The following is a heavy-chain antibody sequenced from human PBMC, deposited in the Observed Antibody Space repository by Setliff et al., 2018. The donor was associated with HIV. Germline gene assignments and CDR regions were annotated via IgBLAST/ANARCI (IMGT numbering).Heavy chain of an antibody. V-gene: IGHV3-74*01. CDR1: GFTFDRFW. D-gene: IGHD2-15*01. CDR3: ARKLLTRPNYYGMDV. CDR2: VNRDGSST. Sequence: PGGSLRLSCAASGFTFDRFWMHWVRQAPGKGLVWVSRVNRDGSSTTYADSVKDRFTISRDNAKNTLYLQMNSLRAEDTGVYYCARKLLTRPNYYGMDVWGQGTTVTVSS. J-gene: IGHJ6*02.